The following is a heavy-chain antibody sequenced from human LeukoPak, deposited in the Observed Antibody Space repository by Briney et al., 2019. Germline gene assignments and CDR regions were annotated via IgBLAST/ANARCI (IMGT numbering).Heavy chain of an antibody. D-gene: IGHD2-2*01. Sequence: SVKVSCKASGGTFSSYAISWVRQAPGQGLEWMGGIIPIFGTANYAQKLQGRVTITTDESTSTAYMELSSLRSEDTAVYYCARARLGYCSSTSCYWDYYYYYMDVWGKGTTVTVSS. CDR2: IIPIFGTA. J-gene: IGHJ6*03. CDR3: ARARLGYCSSTSCYWDYYYYYMDV. CDR1: GGTFSSYA. V-gene: IGHV1-69*05.